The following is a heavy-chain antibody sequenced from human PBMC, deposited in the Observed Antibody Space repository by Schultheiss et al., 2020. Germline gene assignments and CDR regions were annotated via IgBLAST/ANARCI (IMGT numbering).Heavy chain of an antibody. V-gene: IGHV4-30-2*06. CDR2: IYHSGST. D-gene: IGHD4-23*01. CDR1: GGSLSSGDYY. CDR3: AREVKDYGGNGGWFDR. J-gene: IGHJ5*02. Sequence: SQTLSLTCTVSGGSLSSGDYYCTWIRHSPGKGLEWIGYIYHSGSTYYNPSLKSRVTISVDRSKNQFSLKLSSVTAADTAVYYCAREVKDYGGNGGWFDRWGQRTPVSVSS.